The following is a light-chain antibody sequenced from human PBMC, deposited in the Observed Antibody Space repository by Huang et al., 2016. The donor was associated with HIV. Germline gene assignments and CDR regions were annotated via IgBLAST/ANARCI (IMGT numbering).Light chain of an antibody. Sequence: DIQMTQSPSSLSASVGDRVAITCRASQGISNSLAWYQQKPGKAPKLLLYAASKLEGGVTHRFSSSGYGAVYKLTISSLQHEDVAVYHCQQYHGVPWTFGQGTKVEVK. J-gene: IGKJ1*01. V-gene: IGKV1-NL1*01. CDR2: AAS. CDR3: QQYHGVPWT. CDR1: QGISNS.